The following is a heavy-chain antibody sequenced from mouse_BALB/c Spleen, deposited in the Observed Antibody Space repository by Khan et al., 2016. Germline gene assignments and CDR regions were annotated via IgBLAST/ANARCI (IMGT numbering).Heavy chain of an antibody. CDR1: VYSITSGYS. Sequence: EVKLLESGPGLVKPSQSLSLTCSVTVYSITSGYSWNWIRQFPGNKLEWMGCISYDGSDTYNPSLKHRISITRAPSKHQFFLKLNSMTTEDTATSYCARDGITGTFVYWGQGTLVTVSA. J-gene: IGHJ3*01. V-gene: IGHV3-6*02. D-gene: IGHD4-1*01. CDR3: ARDGITGTFVY. CDR2: ISYDGSD.